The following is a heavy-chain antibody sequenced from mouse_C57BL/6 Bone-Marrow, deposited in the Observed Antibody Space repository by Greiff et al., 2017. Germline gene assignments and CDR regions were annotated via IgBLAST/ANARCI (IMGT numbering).Heavy chain of an antibody. D-gene: IGHD1-1*01. J-gene: IGHJ4*01. V-gene: IGHV5-4*01. Sequence: EVQVVESGGGLVKPGGSLKLSCAASGFTFSSYAMSWVRQTPEKRLEWVATISDGGSYTYYPDNVKGRFTISRDNAKNNLYLQMSHLKSEDTAMYYCARGDYGSSLYYYAMDYWGQGTSVTVSS. CDR1: GFTFSSYA. CDR3: ARGDYGSSLYYYAMDY. CDR2: ISDGGSYT.